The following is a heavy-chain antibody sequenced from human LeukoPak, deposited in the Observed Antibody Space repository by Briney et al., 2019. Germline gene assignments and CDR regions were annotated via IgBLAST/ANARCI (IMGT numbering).Heavy chain of an antibody. V-gene: IGHV3-11*04. CDR1: GFAFSDYY. CDR3: ERDWRASPRNDY. CDR2: ISSDGSTI. J-gene: IGHJ4*02. Sequence: GGSLRLSCAASGFAFSDYYMSWIRQAPGKGLEWVSYISSDGSTIYYADSVKGRFTISRDNAKNSLFLQMNSLRVEDTSVYYCERDWRASPRNDYWGQGTLVTVSS.